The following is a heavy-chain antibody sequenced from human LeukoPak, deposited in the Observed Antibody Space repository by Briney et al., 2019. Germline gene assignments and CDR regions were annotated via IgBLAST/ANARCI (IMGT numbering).Heavy chain of an antibody. J-gene: IGHJ4*02. CDR1: GLTFRSYA. V-gene: IGHV3-23*01. CDR3: SKDPKIAAADPLGY. CDR2: VIGSGGST. Sequence: TGGSLRLSCAASGLTFRSYAMSWVRQAPGKGLEWVSAVIGSGGSTYYADSVKGRFTISRDNSKNTLYLQMNSLRAEDTAVYYCSKDPKIAAADPLGYWGQGTLVTVSS. D-gene: IGHD6-13*01.